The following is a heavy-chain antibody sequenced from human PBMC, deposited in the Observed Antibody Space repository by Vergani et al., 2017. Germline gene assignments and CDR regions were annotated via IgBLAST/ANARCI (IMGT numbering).Heavy chain of an antibody. CDR2: ISGSGGSK. J-gene: IGHJ4*02. V-gene: IGHV3-23*01. Sequence: EVQLLESGGGLVQPGGSLRLSCAASGFTFSSYAMSWVRQAPGKGLEWVSAISGSGGSKYYADSVKGRFTISRDNSKNTLYLQMNSLRAEDTAVYYCARDGYYYDSSGYYDYWGQGTLVTVSS. D-gene: IGHD3-22*01. CDR3: ARDGYYYDSSGYYDY. CDR1: GFTFSSYA.